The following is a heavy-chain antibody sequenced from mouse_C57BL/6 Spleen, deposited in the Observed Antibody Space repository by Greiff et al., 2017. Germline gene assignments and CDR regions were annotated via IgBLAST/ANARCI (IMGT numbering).Heavy chain of an antibody. J-gene: IGHJ4*01. V-gene: IGHV1-76*01. CDR1: GYTFTDYY. Sequence: VKLMESGAELVRPGASVKLSCKASGYTFTDYYINWVKQRPGQGLEWIARIYPGSGNTYYNEKFKGKATLTAEKSSSTAYMQLSSLTSEDSAVYFCARGDSSGYPSYAMDYWGQGTSVTVSS. CDR3: ARGDSSGYPSYAMDY. CDR2: IYPGSGNT. D-gene: IGHD3-2*02.